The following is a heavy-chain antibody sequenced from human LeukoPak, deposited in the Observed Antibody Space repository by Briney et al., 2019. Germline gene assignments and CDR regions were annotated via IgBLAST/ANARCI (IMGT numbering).Heavy chain of an antibody. J-gene: IGHJ4*02. CDR3: AKGSFTYCGGDCYPFDY. V-gene: IGHV3-23*01. CDR2: VRGSGGST. D-gene: IGHD2-21*02. Sequence: PGGSLRLSCAASGFTFSNYAMSWVRQAPGKGLEWVSTVRGSGGSTYYADSVKGRFTISRDNSKNTLYLQMNSLRAEDTAVCYCAKGSFTYCGGDCYPFDYWGQGTLVTVSS. CDR1: GFTFSNYA.